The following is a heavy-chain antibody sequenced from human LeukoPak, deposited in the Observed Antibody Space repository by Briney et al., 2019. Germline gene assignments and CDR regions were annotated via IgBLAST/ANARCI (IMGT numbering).Heavy chain of an antibody. V-gene: IGHV3-23*01. CDR2: ISGSGVST. Sequence: GGSLRLSCAASGFTFSSYAMSWVRQAPGKGLEWVSSISGSGVSTYYADSVKGRLTISSDNSKNTRFLQMNSLRAEDTAVYYCARGQGIAAFDYWGQGTLVTVSS. CDR3: ARGQGIAAFDY. D-gene: IGHD6-25*01. CDR1: GFTFSSYA. J-gene: IGHJ4*02.